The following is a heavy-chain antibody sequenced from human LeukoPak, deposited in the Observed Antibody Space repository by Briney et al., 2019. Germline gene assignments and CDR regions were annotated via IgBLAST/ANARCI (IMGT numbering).Heavy chain of an antibody. CDR1: GYTLTELS. CDR3: ATAVRIKRFAGIFDY. D-gene: IGHD3-10*01. Sequence: ASVKVSCKVSGYTLTELSMHWVRQAPGKGLEWMGGFDPEDGETIYAQKFQGRVTMTEDTSTDTAYMELSSLRSEGTAVYYCATAVRIKRFAGIFDYWGQGTLVTVSS. V-gene: IGHV1-24*01. J-gene: IGHJ4*02. CDR2: FDPEDGET.